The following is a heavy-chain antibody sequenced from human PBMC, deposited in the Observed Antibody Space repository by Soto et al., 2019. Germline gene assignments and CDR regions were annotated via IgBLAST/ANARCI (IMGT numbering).Heavy chain of an antibody. J-gene: IGHJ6*03. Sequence: SETLSLTCTVSGGSISSSSYYWGWIRQPPGKGLEWIGNIYYSGSTYYSPSLKSRVTISVDTSKNQFSLKLSSVTAADTGVYYCARQGYQLLLRSYTYRDVWGKGTTVTVSS. V-gene: IGHV4-39*01. D-gene: IGHD2-2*01. CDR3: ARQGYQLLLRSYTYRDV. CDR2: IYYSGST. CDR1: GGSISSSSYY.